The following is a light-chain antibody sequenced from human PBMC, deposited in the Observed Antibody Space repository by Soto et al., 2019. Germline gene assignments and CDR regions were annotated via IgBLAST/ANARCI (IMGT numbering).Light chain of an antibody. Sequence: QSVLTQPPSVSAAPGQKVTISCSGSSSNIGNNYVSWYQQLPGTAPKLLIYENNKRPSGIRDRFSGSKSGTSATLGITGLQTGDEADYYCGTWDSSLSAVVFGGGTKLTVL. CDR1: SSNIGNNY. V-gene: IGLV1-51*02. J-gene: IGLJ2*01. CDR2: ENN. CDR3: GTWDSSLSAVV.